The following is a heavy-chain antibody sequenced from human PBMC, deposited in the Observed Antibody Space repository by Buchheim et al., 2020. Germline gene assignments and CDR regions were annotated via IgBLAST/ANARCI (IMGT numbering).Heavy chain of an antibody. J-gene: IGHJ6*03. V-gene: IGHV7-4-1*02. Sequence: QVQLVQSGSELKKPGASVKVSCKASGYTFTSYAMNWVRQAPGQGLEWMGWINTNTGNPTYAQGFTGRLVFALDTSASTAYLQISSLKAEDTAVYYCASRAIYYDSSGYYYYYYMDVWGKGTT. CDR3: ASRAIYYDSSGYYYYYYMDV. D-gene: IGHD3-22*01. CDR1: GYTFTSYA. CDR2: INTNTGNP.